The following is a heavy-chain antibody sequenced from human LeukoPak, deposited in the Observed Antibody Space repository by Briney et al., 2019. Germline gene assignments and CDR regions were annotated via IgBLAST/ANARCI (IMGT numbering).Heavy chain of an antibody. CDR3: ARDGDYGDYYYYMDV. Sequence: ASVKVSCKASGYTFTSNSMNWVRQAPGQGLEWMGWINTNTGNPTYAQGFTGRFVFSLDTSVSTAYLQISSLKAEDTAVYYCARDGDYGDYYYYMDVWGKGTTVTVSS. CDR1: GYTFTSNS. CDR2: INTNTGNP. V-gene: IGHV7-4-1*02. J-gene: IGHJ6*03. D-gene: IGHD4-17*01.